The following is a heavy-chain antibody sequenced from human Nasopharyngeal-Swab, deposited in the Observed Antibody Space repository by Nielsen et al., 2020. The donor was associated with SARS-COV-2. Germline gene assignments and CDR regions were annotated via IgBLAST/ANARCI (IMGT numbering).Heavy chain of an antibody. D-gene: IGHD6-13*01. CDR1: GFTFSSYA. CDR2: ISGSGGST. CDR3: AKGHSSSWPDYYYYGMDV. Sequence: GESLKISCAASGFTFSSYAMSWVSQAPGKGLEWVSAISGSGGSTYYADSVKGRFTISRDNSKNTLYLQMNSLRAEDTAVYYCAKGHSSSWPDYYYYGMDVWGQGTTVTVSS. J-gene: IGHJ6*02. V-gene: IGHV3-23*01.